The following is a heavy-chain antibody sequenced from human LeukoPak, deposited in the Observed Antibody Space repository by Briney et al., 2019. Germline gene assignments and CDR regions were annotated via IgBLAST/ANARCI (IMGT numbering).Heavy chain of an antibody. V-gene: IGHV3-21*04. J-gene: IGHJ4*02. CDR1: GFTFNTYS. Sequence: PGGSLRLSCAASGFTFNTYSRNWVRQAPGKGLEWVSSISGLSTYIYYPDSMRGRFTISRDNAKNSLFLQLSSLRAEDTAVYFCARSSGTGSPYYFHFWGEGSPVTVSS. D-gene: IGHD1-26*01. CDR3: ARSSGTGSPYYFHF. CDR2: ISGLSTYI.